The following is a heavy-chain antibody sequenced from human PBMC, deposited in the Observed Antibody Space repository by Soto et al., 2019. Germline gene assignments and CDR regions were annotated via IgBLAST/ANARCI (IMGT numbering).Heavy chain of an antibody. Sequence: EVQLLESGGGLVQPGGSLRLSCAASGFTFSSYAMSWVRQAPGKGLEWVSAISGSGGSTYYADSVKGRFTISRDNSKNTLYLQMNSLGAEDTAVYYCAKDQDDYYGSGSFDYWGQGTLVTVSS. CDR2: ISGSGGST. CDR3: AKDQDDYYGSGSFDY. CDR1: GFTFSSYA. J-gene: IGHJ4*02. D-gene: IGHD3-10*01. V-gene: IGHV3-23*01.